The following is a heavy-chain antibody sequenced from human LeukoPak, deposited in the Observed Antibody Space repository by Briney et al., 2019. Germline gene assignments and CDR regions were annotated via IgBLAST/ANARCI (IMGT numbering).Heavy chain of an antibody. V-gene: IGHV3-48*03. CDR2: ISSSGSTI. D-gene: IGHD3-10*01. J-gene: IGHJ4*02. CDR1: GFTFSSYE. CDR3: AKPEWFGESHFDY. Sequence: GGSLRLSCAASGFTFSSYEMNWVRQAPGKGLEWDSYISSSGSTIYYADSVKGRFTISRDNSKNTLYLQMNSLRAEDTAVYYCAKPEWFGESHFDYWGQGALVTVSS.